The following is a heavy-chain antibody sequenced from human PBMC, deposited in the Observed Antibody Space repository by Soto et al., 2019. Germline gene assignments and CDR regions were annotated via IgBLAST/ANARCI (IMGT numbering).Heavy chain of an antibody. CDR1: GITFSNYW. D-gene: IGHD6-13*01. CDR3: AKVSSSWYAGFFDL. Sequence: PGGSLRLSCAASGITFSNYWMTWVRQAPGKGLEWVSGLSDSGDSIYYADSVKGRFTIYRDNSMNTLYLQMNTLRVEDTAVYYCAKVSSSWYAGFFDLWGQGTPVTVSS. J-gene: IGHJ4*02. CDR2: LSDSGDSI. V-gene: IGHV3-23*01.